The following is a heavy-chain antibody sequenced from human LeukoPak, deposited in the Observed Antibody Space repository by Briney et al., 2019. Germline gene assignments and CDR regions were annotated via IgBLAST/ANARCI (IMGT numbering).Heavy chain of an antibody. V-gene: IGHV4-34*01. D-gene: IGHD6-13*01. Sequence: SETLSLTCAVYGGSFSGYYWSWIRQPPGKGLEWIGEINHGGSTNYNPSLKSRVTISVDTSKNQFSLKLSSVTAADTAVYYCARHFNRGVQQLARSKAYYFDYWGQGTLVTVSS. CDR2: INHGGST. CDR1: GGSFSGYY. J-gene: IGHJ4*02. CDR3: ARHFNRGVQQLARSKAYYFDY.